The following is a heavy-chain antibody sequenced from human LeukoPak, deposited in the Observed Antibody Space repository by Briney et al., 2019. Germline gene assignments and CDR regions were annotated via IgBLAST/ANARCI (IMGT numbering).Heavy chain of an antibody. J-gene: IGHJ6*03. CDR3: AKGVLDYYYMDV. V-gene: IGHV3-9*03. CDR1: GFTFDDYA. CDR2: ISWNSGSI. Sequence: GRSLRLSCAASGFTFDDYAMHWVRQAPGKGLEWVSGISWNSGSIGYADSVKGRFTISRDNAKNSLYLQMNSLRAEVMALYYCAKGVLDYYYMDVWGKGTTVTVSS.